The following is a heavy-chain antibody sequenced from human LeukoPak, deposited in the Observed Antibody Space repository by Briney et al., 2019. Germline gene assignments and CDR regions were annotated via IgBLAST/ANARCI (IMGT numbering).Heavy chain of an antibody. CDR2: IKSKTDGGTT. D-gene: IGHD5-12*01. CDR1: GFTFSSYS. Sequence: KAGGSLRLSCAASGFTFSSYSMNWVRQAPGKGLEWVGRIKSKTDGGTTDYAAPVKGRFTISRDDSKNTLYLQMNSLKTEDTAVYYCTTDVRFLTLRLTTTFDYWGQGTLVTVSS. CDR3: TTDVRFLTLRLTTTFDY. J-gene: IGHJ4*02. V-gene: IGHV3-15*01.